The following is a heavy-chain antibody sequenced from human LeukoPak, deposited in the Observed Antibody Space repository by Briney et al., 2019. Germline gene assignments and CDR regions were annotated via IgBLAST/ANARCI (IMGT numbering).Heavy chain of an antibody. CDR2: MNPNSGNT. CDR1: GYTFTSYD. D-gene: IGHD2-2*01. J-gene: IGHJ6*02. Sequence: ASVTVSCTASGYTFTSYDINWVRQATGQGLEWMGWMNPNSGNTGYAQKFQGRATMTRNTSISTAYMELSSLRSEDTAVYYCARGADCSSTSCRHTIYYYYGMDVWGQGTTVTVSS. CDR3: ARGADCSSTSCRHTIYYYYGMDV. V-gene: IGHV1-8*01.